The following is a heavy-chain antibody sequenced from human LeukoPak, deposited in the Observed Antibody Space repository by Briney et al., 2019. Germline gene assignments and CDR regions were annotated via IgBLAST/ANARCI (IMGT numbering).Heavy chain of an antibody. Sequence: GKSLRLSCAASGFTFSNYAMHWVRQAPGKGLEWVSLISSGGTYEYYADSVKGRFTISRDNSKNTLYLQLNSLRAEDTAVYYCARDSTYYYDSGSSGPHYFDYWGQGTLVTVSS. J-gene: IGHJ4*02. CDR2: ISSGGTYE. D-gene: IGHD3-10*01. CDR3: ARDSTYYYDSGSSGPHYFDY. CDR1: GFTFSNYA. V-gene: IGHV3-30*01.